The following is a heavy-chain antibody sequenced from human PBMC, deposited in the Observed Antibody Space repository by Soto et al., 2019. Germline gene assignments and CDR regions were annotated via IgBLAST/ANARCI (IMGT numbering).Heavy chain of an antibody. CDR3: ARVSAVTRAVYYGMDV. J-gene: IGHJ6*02. Sequence: PSETLSLPFTVSGGSISSGGYYWSWIRQHPGKGLECIGYICYSGNTYYNPSLKSRVIISVDTSKNQFSLKLSSVTAADTAVYYCARVSAVTRAVYYGMDVWGRGTKVTVSS. D-gene: IGHD4-17*01. V-gene: IGHV4-31*03. CDR2: ICYSGNT. CDR1: GGSISSGGYY.